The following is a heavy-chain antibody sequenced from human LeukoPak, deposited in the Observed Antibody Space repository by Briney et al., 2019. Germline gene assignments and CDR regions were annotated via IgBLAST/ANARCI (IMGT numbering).Heavy chain of an antibody. Sequence: QPGGSLRLSCAASGFTFSSYGMHWVRQAPGKGLEWVAVMWYDGSNKYYADSVKGRFTISRDNSKNTLYLQMNSLRAEDTAVYYCARDRSPGIAVAGPPRSFDPWGQGTLVTVSS. CDR3: ARDRSPGIAVAGPPRSFDP. CDR2: MWYDGSNK. D-gene: IGHD6-19*01. J-gene: IGHJ5*02. CDR1: GFTFSSYG. V-gene: IGHV3-33*01.